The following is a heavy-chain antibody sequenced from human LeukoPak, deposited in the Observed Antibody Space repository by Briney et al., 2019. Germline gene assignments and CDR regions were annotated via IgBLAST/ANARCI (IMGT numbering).Heavy chain of an antibody. Sequence: SQTLSLTCTVSGGSICSVNYYWRWIRQPAGKGLEWIGRIYTSGSTNYNPSLKSRATISVDTSKNQLSLKLSSVTAADTAVYYCARDAGWSGSDAFDIWGQGTMVTVSS. CDR1: GGSICSVNYY. CDR2: IYTSGST. D-gene: IGHD3-3*01. J-gene: IGHJ3*02. V-gene: IGHV4-61*02. CDR3: ARDAGWSGSDAFDI.